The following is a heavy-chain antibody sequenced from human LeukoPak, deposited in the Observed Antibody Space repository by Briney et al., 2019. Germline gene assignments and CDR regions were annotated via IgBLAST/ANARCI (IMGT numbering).Heavy chain of an antibody. CDR2: ISSSSTI. V-gene: IGHV3-48*01. CDR3: ARDGSGWDLRGYYFDY. CDR1: GFTFSSYS. Sequence: GGSLRLSCAASGFTFSSYSMNWVRQAPGKGLEWVSYISSSSTIYYADSVKGRFTISRDNAKNSLYLQMNSLRAEDTAVYYCARDGSGWDLRGYYFDYWGQGTLVTVSS. J-gene: IGHJ4*02. D-gene: IGHD6-19*01.